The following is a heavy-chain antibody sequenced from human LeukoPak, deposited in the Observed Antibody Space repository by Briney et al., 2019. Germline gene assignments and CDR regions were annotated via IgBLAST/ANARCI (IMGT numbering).Heavy chain of an antibody. CDR3: AKDRSGSYGAFDI. CDR2: ISWNSGSI. J-gene: IGHJ3*02. D-gene: IGHD1-26*01. V-gene: IGHV3-9*01. Sequence: GRSLRLSCAAYGVTFDDYAMHWVRQAPGKGLEWVSGISWNSGSIGYADSVKGRFTISRDNAKNSLYLQMNSLRAEDTALYYCAKDRSGSYGAFDIWGQGTMVTVSS. CDR1: GVTFDDYA.